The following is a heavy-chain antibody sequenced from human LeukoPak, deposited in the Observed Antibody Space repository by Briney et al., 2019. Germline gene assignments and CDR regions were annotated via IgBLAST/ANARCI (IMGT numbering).Heavy chain of an antibody. V-gene: IGHV3-74*01. J-gene: IGHJ5*01. D-gene: IGHD3-3*01. CDR3: VRDWDHYDFDS. CDR2: INPAGNYA. Sequence: PGGSLRLSCAGSGFPFSNYWIHWVRQTPDKGLVWVSRINPAGNYANYADSVKGRFTISRDNAKNTVYLQMNSLRAEDTALFYCVRDWDHYDFDSWGQGTLVTVSS. CDR1: GFPFSNYW.